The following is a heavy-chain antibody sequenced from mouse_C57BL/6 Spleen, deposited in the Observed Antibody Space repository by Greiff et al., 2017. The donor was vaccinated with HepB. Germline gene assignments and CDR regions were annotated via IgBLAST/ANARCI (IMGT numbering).Heavy chain of an antibody. D-gene: IGHD1-1*01. J-gene: IGHJ4*01. V-gene: IGHV5-9-1*02. CDR3: TRSYYGPHYAMDY. CDR1: GFTFSSYA. Sequence: EVKLVDSGEGLVKPGGSLKLSCAASGFTFSSYAMSWVRQTPEKRLEWVAYISSGGDYIYYADTVKGRFTISRDNARNTLYLQMSSLKSEDTAMYYCTRSYYGPHYAMDYWGQGTSVTVSS. CDR2: ISSGGDYI.